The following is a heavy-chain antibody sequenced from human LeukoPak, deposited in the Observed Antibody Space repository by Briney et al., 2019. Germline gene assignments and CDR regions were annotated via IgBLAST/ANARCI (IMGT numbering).Heavy chain of an antibody. V-gene: IGHV4-38-2*01. CDR1: AYSISSGYY. CDR3: ATNVTYSFDN. CDR2: IHHGGST. J-gene: IGHJ4*02. D-gene: IGHD2-21*02. Sequence: KSSETLSLTCAISAYSISSGYYWGWIRQPPGKGLEWIGSIHHGGSTYYNPSLKSRITISIDRSKNQFSLKLNSVTAAGSAVHYCATNVTYSFDNWGQGTLVTVSS.